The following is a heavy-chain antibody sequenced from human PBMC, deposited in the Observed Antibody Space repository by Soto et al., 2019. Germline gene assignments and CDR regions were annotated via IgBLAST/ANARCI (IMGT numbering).Heavy chain of an antibody. CDR2: IIPILGIA. V-gene: IGHV1-69*02. CDR3: ARSARYCSSTSCTLRNWFDP. CDR1: GGTFSSYT. Sequence: GASVKVSCKASGGTFSSYTISWVRQAPGQGLEWMGRIIPILGIANYAQKFQGRVTITADKSTSTAYMELSSLRSEDTAVYYCARSARYCSSTSCTLRNWFDPWGQGTLVTVSS. D-gene: IGHD2-2*01. J-gene: IGHJ5*02.